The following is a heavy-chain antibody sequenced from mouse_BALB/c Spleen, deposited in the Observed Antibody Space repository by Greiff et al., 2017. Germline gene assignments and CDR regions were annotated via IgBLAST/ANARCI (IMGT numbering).Heavy chain of an antibody. CDR2: ISSGGST. CDR1: GFTFSSYA. CDR3: ARDYGSSPFAY. J-gene: IGHJ3*01. D-gene: IGHD1-1*01. Sequence: EVQLVESGGGLVKPGGSLKLSCAASGFTFSSYAMPWVRQTPEKRLEWVASISSGGSTYYPDSVKGRFTISRDNARNILYLQMSSLRSEDTAMYYCARDYGSSPFAYWGQGTLVTVSA. V-gene: IGHV5-6-5*01.